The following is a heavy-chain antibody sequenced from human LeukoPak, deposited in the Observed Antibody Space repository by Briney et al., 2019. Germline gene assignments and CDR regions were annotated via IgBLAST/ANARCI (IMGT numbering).Heavy chain of an antibody. CDR3: ARDSVPTSGFDP. J-gene: IGHJ5*02. D-gene: IGHD3-16*01. V-gene: IGHV1-2*02. CDR1: GYTFIGYY. CDR2: INPNSGGT. Sequence: ASVKVSCKACGYTFIGYYMHWVRQAPGQGLEWMGWINPNSGGTNYAQKFQGRVTMTRDTSISTAYMELSRLRSDDTAVYYCARDSVPTSGFDPWGQGTLVTVSS.